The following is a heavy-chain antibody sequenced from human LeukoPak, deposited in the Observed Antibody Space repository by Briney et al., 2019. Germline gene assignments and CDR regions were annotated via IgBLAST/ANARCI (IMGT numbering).Heavy chain of an antibody. J-gene: IGHJ4*02. Sequence: GGSLRLSCAASGFIFSTYAMHWVRQAPGKGLEGVALIWHDASHTFYTDSVKGRFTISRDNSKNTVYLQMNSLGGEDTAVYYCAREISGSGSYPDYWGQGTLVTVSS. CDR1: GFIFSTYA. CDR2: IWHDASHT. CDR3: AREISGSGSYPDY. V-gene: IGHV3-33*01. D-gene: IGHD3-10*01.